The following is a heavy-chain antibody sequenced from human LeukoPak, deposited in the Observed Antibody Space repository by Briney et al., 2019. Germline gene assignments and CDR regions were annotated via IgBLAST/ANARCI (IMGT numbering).Heavy chain of an antibody. CDR1: GFTFSSYG. D-gene: IGHD6-19*01. Sequence: PGRSLRLSCAASGFTFSSYGMHWVRQAPGKGLEWVAVISYDGSNKYYADSVKGRFTISRDNSKNTLYLQMNSLRAEDTAVYYCAKDLSEVADDAFDIWGQGTMVTVSS. CDR3: AKDLSEVADDAFDI. J-gene: IGHJ3*02. V-gene: IGHV3-30*18. CDR2: ISYDGSNK.